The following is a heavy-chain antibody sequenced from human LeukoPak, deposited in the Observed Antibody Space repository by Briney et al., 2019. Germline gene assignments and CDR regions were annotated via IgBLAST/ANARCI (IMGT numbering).Heavy chain of an antibody. D-gene: IGHD6-19*01. CDR3: ARSLYSSGWTPYFDY. CDR1: GGSISSSNW. V-gene: IGHV4-4*02. CDR2: IYHSGST. Sequence: SETLSLTCAVSGGSISSSNWLSWVRQPPGKGLEWIGEIYHSGSTNYNPSLKSRVTISVDKSKNQFSLKLSSVTAADTAVYYCARSLYSSGWTPYFDYWGQGTLVTVS. J-gene: IGHJ4*02.